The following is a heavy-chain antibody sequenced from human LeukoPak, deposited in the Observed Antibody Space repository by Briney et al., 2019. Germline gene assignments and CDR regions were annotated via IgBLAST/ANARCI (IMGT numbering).Heavy chain of an antibody. CDR3: VRGGTAMVDY. Sequence: PSETLSLTCTVSGGSISSSGYCWGWIRQPPGKGLEWIGSIDYSGNTNYNPSLKSRVTISVDTSKNQFSLNMSSVTAADTAVYYCVRGGTAMVDYWGQGTLVTVSS. V-gene: IGHV4-39*07. J-gene: IGHJ4*02. CDR2: IDYSGNT. CDR1: GGSISSSGYC. D-gene: IGHD5-18*01.